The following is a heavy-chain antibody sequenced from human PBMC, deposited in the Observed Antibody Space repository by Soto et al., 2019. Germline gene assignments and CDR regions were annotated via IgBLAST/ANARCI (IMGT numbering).Heavy chain of an antibody. D-gene: IGHD5-12*01. CDR3: ARVGRDGYNLAVTGMDV. Sequence: GASVKVSCKASGYTFTRSGISWVRQAPGQGLEWMGRIIPILGIANYAQKFQGRVTITADKSTSTAYMELSSLRSEDTAVYYCARVGRDGYNLAVTGMDVWGQGTTVTVSS. V-gene: IGHV1-69*04. CDR2: IIPILGIA. CDR1: GYTFTRSG. J-gene: IGHJ6*02.